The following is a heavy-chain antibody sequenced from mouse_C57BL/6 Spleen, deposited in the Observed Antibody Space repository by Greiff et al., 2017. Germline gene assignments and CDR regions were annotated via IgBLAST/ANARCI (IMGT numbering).Heavy chain of an antibody. CDR3: ARFQDGSVAY. D-gene: IGHD2-3*01. Sequence: QVQLQQPGAELVKPGASVKLSCKASGYTFTSYWMHWVNQRPGQGHEWIGMIHPNSGSTNYNEKFKSKATLTVDKSSSTAYMQLSSLTSEDSAVYYCARFQDGSVAYWGQGTLVTVSA. CDR1: GYTFTSYW. J-gene: IGHJ3*01. CDR2: IHPNSGST. V-gene: IGHV1-64*01.